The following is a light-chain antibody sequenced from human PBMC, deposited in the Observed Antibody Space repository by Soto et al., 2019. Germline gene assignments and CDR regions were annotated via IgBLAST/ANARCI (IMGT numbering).Light chain of an antibody. CDR3: QQYNNWPPWT. V-gene: IGKV3-15*01. CDR1: QSVSRN. CDR2: GAS. J-gene: IGKJ1*01. Sequence: EIMLTQSPATLSVSLGERATLSCRASQSVSRNLAWYQQKPDQAPRLLIYGASTRATGIPARFSGSGSGTEFTLTISRLQSEDFAVYYCQQYNNWPPWTFGPGTKVEVK.